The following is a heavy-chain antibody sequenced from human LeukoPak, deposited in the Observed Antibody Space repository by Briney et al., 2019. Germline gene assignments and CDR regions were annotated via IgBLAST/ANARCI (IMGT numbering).Heavy chain of an antibody. CDR2: ISCNSGSI. CDR1: GFTFDDYA. Sequence: GGSLRLSCAASGFTFDDYAMHWVRQAPGKGLEWVSGISCNSGSIAYADSVKGRFTISRDNAKNSLYLQMNSLRAEDMALYYCAKDGDYDFWSGYSPFDYWGQGTLVTVSS. CDR3: AKDGDYDFWSGYSPFDY. J-gene: IGHJ4*02. D-gene: IGHD3-3*01. V-gene: IGHV3-9*03.